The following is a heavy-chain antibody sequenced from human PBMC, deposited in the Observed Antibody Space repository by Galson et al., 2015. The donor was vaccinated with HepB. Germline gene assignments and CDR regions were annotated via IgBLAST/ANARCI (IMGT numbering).Heavy chain of an antibody. CDR1: GGSISSYY. V-gene: IGHV4-59*01. Sequence: ETLSLTCTVSGGSISSYYWSWIRQPPGKGLEWIGYIYYSGSTNYNPSLKGRVTISVDTSKNQFSLKLSSVTAADTAVYYCARDRGGSGSYPGYYMDVWGKGTTVTVSS. CDR2: IYYSGST. J-gene: IGHJ6*03. CDR3: ARDRGGSGSYPGYYMDV. D-gene: IGHD3-10*01.